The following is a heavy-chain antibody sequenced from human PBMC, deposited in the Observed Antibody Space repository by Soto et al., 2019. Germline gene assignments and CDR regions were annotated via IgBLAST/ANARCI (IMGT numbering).Heavy chain of an antibody. CDR3: ARSGYHINFDY. J-gene: IGHJ4*02. CDR2: IYYSGST. Sequence: SETLSLTCTVSGGSISSSSYYWGWIRQPPGKGLEWIGSIYYSGSTYYNPSLKSRVTISVDTSKNQFSLKLSSVTAADTAVYYCARSGYHINFDYWGQGTLVTVSS. CDR1: GGSISSSSYY. V-gene: IGHV4-39*07. D-gene: IGHD3-3*01.